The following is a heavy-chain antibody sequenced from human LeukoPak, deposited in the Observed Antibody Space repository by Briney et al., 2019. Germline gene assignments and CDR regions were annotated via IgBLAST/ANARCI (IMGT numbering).Heavy chain of an antibody. D-gene: IGHD3-3*01. CDR1: GGSISSYY. V-gene: IGHV4-59*08. CDR3: ARHGSYYDFWSGYPPFDY. Sequence: EPSETLSLTCTVSGGSISSYYWSWIRQPPGKGLEWIGYIYCSGSTNYNPSLKSRVTISVDTSKNQFSLKLSSVTAADTAVYYCARHGSYYDFWSGYPPFDYWGQGTLVTVSS. CDR2: IYCSGST. J-gene: IGHJ4*02.